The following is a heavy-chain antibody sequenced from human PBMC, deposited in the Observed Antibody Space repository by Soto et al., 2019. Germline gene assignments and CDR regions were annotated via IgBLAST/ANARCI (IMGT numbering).Heavy chain of an antibody. CDR3: ARGRYCLTGRCFPNWFDS. J-gene: IGHJ5*01. CDR1: GDSISTVDYF. D-gene: IGHD2-15*01. CDR2: IYKSATT. V-gene: IGHV4-30-4*01. Sequence: QVQLLESGPGLVKPSQTLSLTCSVSGDSISTVDYFWAWIRQPPGQALEYIGYIYKSATTYYNPSFESRVATSLDTSKSQFSLNVTSVTAADTAVYFCARGRYCLTGRCFPNWFDSWGQGTLVTVSS.